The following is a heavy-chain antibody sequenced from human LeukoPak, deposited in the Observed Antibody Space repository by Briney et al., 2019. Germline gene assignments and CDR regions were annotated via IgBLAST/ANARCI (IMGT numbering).Heavy chain of an antibody. CDR2: PYYSGNT. CDR1: GDSMRSSSFY. J-gene: IGHJ5*02. Sequence: SETLSLTCIVSGDSMRSSSFYWGWIRQAPGKGLEWIASPYYSGNTFLNPSLKSRVSISIDRAKNQLSLRLSSVTAADTAVYYCARHGIDHYDSSGCSSWFDPWGQGTQVTVSS. D-gene: IGHD3-22*01. CDR3: ARHGIDHYDSSGCSSWFDP. V-gene: IGHV4-39*01.